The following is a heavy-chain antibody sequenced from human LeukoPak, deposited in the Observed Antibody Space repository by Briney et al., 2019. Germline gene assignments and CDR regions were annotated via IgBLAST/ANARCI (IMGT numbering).Heavy chain of an antibody. CDR2: INQNGSEK. CDR3: AREWKFDI. J-gene: IGHJ3*02. V-gene: IGHV3-7*03. CDR1: GFTFTDYW. D-gene: IGHD1-1*01. Sequence: PGGSLRLSCAASGFTFTDYWMTWVRQAPGKGLEWVANINQNGSEKYYVDSVKGRFTISRDNAKNSLYLQMNSLRAEDTAVYYCAREWKFDIWGQGTKVTVSS.